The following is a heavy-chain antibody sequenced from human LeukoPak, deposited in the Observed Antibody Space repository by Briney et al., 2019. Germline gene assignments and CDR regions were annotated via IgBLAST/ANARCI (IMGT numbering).Heavy chain of an antibody. CDR2: ISSSGSTI. Sequence: GGSLRLSCAASGFTFSSYEMSWVRQAPGKGLEWVSYISSSGSTIYYADSVKGRFTISRDNAKNSLYLQMNSLRAEDTAVYYCAELSITMIGGVWGKGTTVTISS. CDR3: AELSITMIGGV. J-gene: IGHJ6*04. D-gene: IGHD3-10*02. CDR1: GFTFSSYE. V-gene: IGHV3-48*03.